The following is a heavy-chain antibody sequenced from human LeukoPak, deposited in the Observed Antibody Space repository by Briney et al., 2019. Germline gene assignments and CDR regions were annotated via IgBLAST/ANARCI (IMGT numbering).Heavy chain of an antibody. D-gene: IGHD3-22*01. V-gene: IGHV3-11*01. J-gene: IGHJ6*02. CDR2: ISSSGGTTI. Sequence: GGSLRLSCAASGFSFSGYYMSWIRQAPGKGLEWVSYISSSGGTTIYYADSVKGRFTISRGNAENSLYLRMDSLRAEDTAVYYCGRTYDSSGLYYYYYGMDVWGQGTTVTVSS. CDR1: GFSFSGYY. CDR3: GRTYDSSGLYYYYYGMDV.